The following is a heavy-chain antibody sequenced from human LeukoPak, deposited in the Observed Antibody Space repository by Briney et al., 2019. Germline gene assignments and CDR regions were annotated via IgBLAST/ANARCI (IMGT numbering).Heavy chain of an antibody. V-gene: IGHV3-23*01. J-gene: IGHJ5*02. CDR2: ISGSGGST. CDR1: GFTFSSYG. D-gene: IGHD6-19*01. CDR3: ARDQSSVAGTTYNWFDP. Sequence: PGGSLRLSCAASGFTFSSYGMSWVRQAPGKGLEWVSVISGSGGSTYYADSVKGRFTISRDNAKNSLYLQMNSLRAEDTAVYYCARDQSSVAGTTYNWFDPWGQGTLVTVSS.